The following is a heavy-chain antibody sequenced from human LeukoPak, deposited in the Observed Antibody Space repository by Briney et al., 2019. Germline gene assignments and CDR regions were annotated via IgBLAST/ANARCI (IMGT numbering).Heavy chain of an antibody. D-gene: IGHD2-2*01. CDR1: GFTFSSYA. J-gene: IGHJ3*02. Sequence: GGSLRLSCAASGFTFSSYAMSWVRQAPGKGLEWVSAISASGGSTYYADSVRGRFTISRDNSKNTLYLQINSLRAENTVVYYCAKDRGYCSSTSCPLSAFDIWGQGTMVTVSS. CDR3: AKDRGYCSSTSCPLSAFDI. CDR2: ISASGGST. V-gene: IGHV3-23*01.